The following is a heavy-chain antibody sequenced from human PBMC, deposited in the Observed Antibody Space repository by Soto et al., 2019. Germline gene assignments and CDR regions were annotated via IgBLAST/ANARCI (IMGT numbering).Heavy chain of an antibody. Sequence: ILSHPCTVSGGSVVSRSRCRWVRRQPGKGREWIAEIYHSGTTNYNPSLKSRVSMSVDKSKSQFSLTLNSVTAADTAVYYCVRSVPAATWDYNGMDVWGHGTTVTVSS. CDR1: GGSVVSRSR. CDR2: IYHSGTT. V-gene: IGHV4-4*02. D-gene: IGHD2-2*01. CDR3: VRSVPAATWDYNGMDV. J-gene: IGHJ6*02.